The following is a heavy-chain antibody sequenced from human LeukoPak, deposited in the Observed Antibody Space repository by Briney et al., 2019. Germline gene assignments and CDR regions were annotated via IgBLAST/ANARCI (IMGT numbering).Heavy chain of an antibody. CDR3: TRPRYGAGMDV. CDR2: IRSKANSYAT. D-gene: IGHD4-17*01. CDR1: GFTFSGSA. J-gene: IGHJ6*02. V-gene: IGHV3-73*01. Sequence: GGSLRLSCAASGFTFSGSAMHWVRQASGKGLEWVGRIRSKANSYATAYAASVKGRFTISRDDSKNTAYLQMNSLKTEDTAVYYCTRPRYGAGMDVWGQGTTATVSS.